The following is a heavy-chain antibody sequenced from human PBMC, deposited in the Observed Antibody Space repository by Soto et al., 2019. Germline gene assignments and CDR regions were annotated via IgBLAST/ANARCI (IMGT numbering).Heavy chain of an antibody. Sequence: GGSLRLSCAASGFTFSGSAMHWVRQASGKGLEWVGRIRSKANSYATAYAASVKGRFTISRDDSKNTAYLQMNSLKTEDTAVYYCTSHLLTDYYGMDVWGQGTTVTVSS. D-gene: IGHD1-26*01. CDR2: IRSKANSYAT. V-gene: IGHV3-73*01. CDR1: GFTFSGSA. J-gene: IGHJ6*02. CDR3: TSHLLTDYYGMDV.